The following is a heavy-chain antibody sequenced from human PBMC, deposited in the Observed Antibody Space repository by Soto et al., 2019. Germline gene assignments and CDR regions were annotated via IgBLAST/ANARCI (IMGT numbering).Heavy chain of an antibody. CDR2: IIAIFGTA. D-gene: IGHD2-8*02. V-gene: IGHV1-69*13. CDR1: GGTFSRYA. J-gene: IGHJ6*02. Sequence: GASVKVSCKASGGTFSRYAISWVRQAPGQGLEWMGGIIAIFGTANYAQKFQGRVTITADESTSTAYMELSSLRSEDTAVYYCARGVGPLLDYGMDVWGQGTTVTVSS. CDR3: ARGVGPLLDYGMDV.